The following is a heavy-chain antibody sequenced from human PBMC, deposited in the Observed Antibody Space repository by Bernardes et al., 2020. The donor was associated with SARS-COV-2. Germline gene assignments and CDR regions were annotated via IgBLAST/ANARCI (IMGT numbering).Heavy chain of an antibody. CDR1: GFTVSNAW. J-gene: IGHJ4*02. Sequence: GGSLRLSCAASGFTVSNAWMTWVRQAPGKGLEWVGRIKSKAGGGAIDYAAPVKGRFTISRDDSKNTVYLQMNSLNAEDTAMYYCTTPVTAYPSDSWGRGTLVTVSS. D-gene: IGHD2-21*02. V-gene: IGHV3-15*01. CDR3: TTPVTAYPSDS. CDR2: IKSKAGGGAI.